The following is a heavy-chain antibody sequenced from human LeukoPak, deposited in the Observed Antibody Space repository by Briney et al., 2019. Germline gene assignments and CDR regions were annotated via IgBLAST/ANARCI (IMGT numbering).Heavy chain of an antibody. V-gene: IGHV1-18*01. CDR3: ARGPLPYYYDSSGYYYH. D-gene: IGHD3-22*01. CDR1: GYTFTSYG. J-gene: IGHJ5*02. Sequence: ASVKVSCKASGYTFTSYGISWVRQAPGQGLEWMGWISAYNGNTNYAQKLQGRVTMTTDTSTSTAYMELRSLRSDDTAVYYCARGPLPYYYDSSGYYYHWGQGTLVTVSS. CDR2: ISAYNGNT.